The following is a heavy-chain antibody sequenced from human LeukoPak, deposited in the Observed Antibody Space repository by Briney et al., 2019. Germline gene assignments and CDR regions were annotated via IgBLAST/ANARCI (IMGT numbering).Heavy chain of an antibody. D-gene: IGHD5-18*01. CDR3: ATTQWIQLWSRAFDI. J-gene: IGHJ3*02. CDR2: INPNSGGT. V-gene: IGHV1-2*06. Sequence: GASVKVSCKASGYTFTGYYMHWVRQAPGQGLEWMGRINPNSGGTNYAQKFQGRVTMTRDTSISTAYMELSRLRSDDTAVYYCATTQWIQLWSRAFDIWGQGTMVTVSS. CDR1: GYTFTGYY.